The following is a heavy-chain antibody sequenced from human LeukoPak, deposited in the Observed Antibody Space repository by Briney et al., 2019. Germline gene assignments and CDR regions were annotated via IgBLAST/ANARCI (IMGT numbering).Heavy chain of an antibody. D-gene: IGHD6-19*01. V-gene: IGHV1-46*01. CDR1: GYTFTSYY. J-gene: IGHJ4*02. CDR3: VRGGLMGRSGPAH. Sequence: ASVKVSCKASGYTFTSYYMYWVRQAPGQGLEWMGIINPGDSTKYYITKFQGRVTMTRDTSTRTVYMELSSLRSEDTAVYYCVRGGLMGRSGPAHWGQGTLVTVSS. CDR2: INPGDSTK.